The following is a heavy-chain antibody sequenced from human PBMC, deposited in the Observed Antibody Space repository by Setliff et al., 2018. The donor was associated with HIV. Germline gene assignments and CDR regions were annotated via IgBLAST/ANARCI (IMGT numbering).Heavy chain of an antibody. CDR2: IHYSGIT. D-gene: IGHD3-9*01. V-gene: IGHV4-59*11. J-gene: IGHJ3*02. Sequence: LSLTCTVSRDSINGHWWSWIRQPPGKGLEWTGSIHYSGITHYNPSLKSRLTMSVDTSKNQVSLKLTSVTAADTAVYYCARYKCINFACVGFDTWGQGTVVTVSS. CDR3: ARYKCINFACVGFDT. CDR1: RDSINGHW.